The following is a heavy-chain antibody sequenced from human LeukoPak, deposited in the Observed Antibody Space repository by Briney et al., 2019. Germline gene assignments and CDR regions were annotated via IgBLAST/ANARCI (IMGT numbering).Heavy chain of an antibody. J-gene: IGHJ6*03. CDR3: ARVEILGYCSSTSRSHYYMDV. CDR2: INSDGSST. D-gene: IGHD2-2*01. Sequence: GGSLRLSCAASGFTFSSYWMHWVRQAPGKGLVWVSRINSDGSSTSYADSVKGRFTISRDNAKNTLYLQMNSLRAEDTAVYYCARVEILGYCSSTSRSHYYMDVWGKGTTVTVSS. V-gene: IGHV3-74*01. CDR1: GFTFSSYW.